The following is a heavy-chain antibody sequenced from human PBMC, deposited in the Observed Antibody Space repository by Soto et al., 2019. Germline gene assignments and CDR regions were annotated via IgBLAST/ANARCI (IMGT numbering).Heavy chain of an antibody. CDR1: GYTFTSYA. J-gene: IGHJ3*02. D-gene: IGHD3-16*02. V-gene: IGHV1-3*01. CDR2: INAGNGNT. CDR3: ARGLARYDYIWGSYHYTAFDI. Sequence: GASVKVSCKASGYTFTSYAMHWVRQAPGQRLEWMGWINAGNGNTKYSQKFQGRVTITRDTSASTAYMELSSLRSEDTAVYYCARGLARYDYIWGSYHYTAFDIWGQGTMVTVSS.